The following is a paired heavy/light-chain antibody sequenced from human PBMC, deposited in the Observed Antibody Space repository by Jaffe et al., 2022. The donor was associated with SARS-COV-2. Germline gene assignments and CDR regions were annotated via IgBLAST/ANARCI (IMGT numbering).Heavy chain of an antibody. CDR3: ARPDSSGVWGAFDI. CDR1: GGSISSGDYY. J-gene: IGHJ3*02. D-gene: IGHD3-16*01. CDR2: IYYSGST. V-gene: IGHV4-30-4*01. Sequence: QVQLQESGPGLVKPSQTLSLTCTVSGGSISSGDYYWSWIRQPPGKGLEWIGYIYYSGSTYYNPSLKSRVTISVDTSKNQFSLKLSSVTAADTAVYYCARPDSSGVWGAFDIWGQGTMVTVSS.
Light chain of an antibody. Sequence: DIVMTQSPLSLPVTPGEPASISCRSSQSLLHSNGYNYLDWYLQKPGQSPQLLIYLGSNRASGVPDRFSGSGSGTDFTLKISRVEAEDVGVYYCMQALQTALTFGGGTKVEIK. J-gene: IGKJ4*01. CDR2: LGS. CDR3: MQALQTALT. CDR1: QSLLHSNGYNY. V-gene: IGKV2-28*01.